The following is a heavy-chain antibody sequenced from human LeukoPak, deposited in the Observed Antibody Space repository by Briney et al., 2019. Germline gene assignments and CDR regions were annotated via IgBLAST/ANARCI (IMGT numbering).Heavy chain of an antibody. V-gene: IGHV3-13*01. D-gene: IGHD6-19*01. CDR1: GFTFSSYS. Sequence: GGSLRLSCAASGFTFSSYSMNWVRQATGKGLEWVSGIGSAGDTYYLGSVKGRFTISRENAKNSLYLQVNSLRAGDTAVYYCARGAVPGYWYFDLWGRGTLVTVSS. CDR3: ARGAVPGYWYFDL. J-gene: IGHJ2*01. CDR2: IGSAGDT.